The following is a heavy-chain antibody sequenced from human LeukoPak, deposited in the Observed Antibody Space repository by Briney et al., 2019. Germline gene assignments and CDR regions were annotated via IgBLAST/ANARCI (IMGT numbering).Heavy chain of an antibody. J-gene: IGHJ5*02. CDR2: IIPILGIA. Sequence: GSSVKVSCKASGGTFSSYAISWVRRAPGQGLEWMGRIIPILGIANYAQEFQGRVTITADKSTSTAYMELSSLRSEDTAVYYCARGLPHSGYVQNWFDPWGQGTLVTVSS. V-gene: IGHV1-69*04. CDR3: ARGLPHSGYVQNWFDP. D-gene: IGHD5-12*01. CDR1: GGTFSSYA.